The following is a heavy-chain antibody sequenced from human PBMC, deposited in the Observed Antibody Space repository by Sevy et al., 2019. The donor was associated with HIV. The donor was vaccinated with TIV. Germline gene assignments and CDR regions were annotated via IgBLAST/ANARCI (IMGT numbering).Heavy chain of an antibody. CDR1: GFTFGDYC. J-gene: IGHJ4*02. Sequence: GGSLRLSCTASGFTFGDYCMSWVRQAPGKGLEWLAFLKSDVYGWTVDHAASVRGRFVISRDDSKTIAYLQMNDLKTEDTGVYYCTRWKAAQSIFDYWGQGALVTVSS. D-gene: IGHD6-13*01. CDR3: TRWKAAQSIFDY. V-gene: IGHV3-49*04. CDR2: LKSDVYGWTV.